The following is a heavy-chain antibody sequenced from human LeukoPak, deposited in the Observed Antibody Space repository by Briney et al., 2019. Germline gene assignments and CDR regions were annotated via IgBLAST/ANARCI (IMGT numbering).Heavy chain of an antibody. D-gene: IGHD6-19*01. CDR2: IRYDGTNK. V-gene: IGHV3-30*02. CDR3: AKGRAVALAAKVVDY. Sequence: PGGSLGLSCAASGFTFSSYGMPWIRQAPGKGLEGVAHIRYDGTNKYYADSVKGRVTISRDNSKTTLYLKINSLRPEDRAVYYCAKGRAVALAAKVVDYCGQGTLVTVSS. CDR1: GFTFSSYG. J-gene: IGHJ4*02.